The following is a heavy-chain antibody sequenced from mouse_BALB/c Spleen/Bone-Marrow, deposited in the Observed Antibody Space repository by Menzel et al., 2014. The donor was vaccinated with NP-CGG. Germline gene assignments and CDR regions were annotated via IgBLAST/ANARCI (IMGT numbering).Heavy chain of an antibody. D-gene: IGHD1-1*01. CDR2: IDPENGNT. Sequence: EVKLQESGAEFVRPGALVKLSCNASGFNIKDYYMHWVKQRPEQGLEWIGWIDPENGNTIYDPKFPGKASTTADTSSNTAYLQLSSLTSEDTAVYYCTRWVYYGSSYFDYWGQGTTLTVSS. CDR1: GFNIKDYY. CDR3: TRWVYYGSSYFDY. J-gene: IGHJ2*01. V-gene: IGHV14-1*02.